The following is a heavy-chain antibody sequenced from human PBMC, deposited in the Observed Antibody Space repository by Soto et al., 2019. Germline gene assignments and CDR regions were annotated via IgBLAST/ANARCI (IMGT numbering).Heavy chain of an antibody. Sequence: QVQLVQSGAEVKKPGASVKVSCKASGYTFTGYYMHWVRQAPGQGLEWMGWINPNSGGTHYAQKFQGWVTMTRDTSISTAYMELSRLRSDDTAVYYSARDGIGQPTGYSSGWYYYYYGMDVWGQGTTVTVSS. V-gene: IGHV1-2*04. CDR1: GYTFTGYY. D-gene: IGHD6-19*01. CDR2: INPNSGGT. J-gene: IGHJ6*02. CDR3: ARDGIGQPTGYSSGWYYYYYGMDV.